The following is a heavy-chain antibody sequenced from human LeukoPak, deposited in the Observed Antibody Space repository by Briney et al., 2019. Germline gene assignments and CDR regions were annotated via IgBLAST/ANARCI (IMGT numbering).Heavy chain of an antibody. D-gene: IGHD2-15*01. Sequence: TGESLKISCKGSGYSFTSYWIGWVRQMPGKGLEWMGIIYPGDSDTRYSPSFQGRVTISADKSISTAYLQWSSLKASDTAMYYCARQYCSGGSCSAPFDYWGQGTLVTVSS. J-gene: IGHJ4*02. CDR1: GYSFTSYW. CDR2: IYPGDSDT. V-gene: IGHV5-51*01. CDR3: ARQYCSGGSCSAPFDY.